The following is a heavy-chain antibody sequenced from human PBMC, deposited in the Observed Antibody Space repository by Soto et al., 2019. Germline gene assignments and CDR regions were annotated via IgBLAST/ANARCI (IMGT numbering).Heavy chain of an antibody. CDR3: ARRALVPSGHYYPYNWFDS. V-gene: IGHV5-51*01. J-gene: IGHJ5*01. CDR2: IYPGDSDT. CDR1: GYSFTSYW. Sequence: LGESLKISCKGSGYSFTSYWIGWVRQMPGKGLEWMGIIYPGDSDTRYSPSFQGQVTISADKSISTAYLQWSSLKASDTAMYYCARRALVPSGHYYPYNWFDSWGQGTQVTVSS. D-gene: IGHD3-22*01.